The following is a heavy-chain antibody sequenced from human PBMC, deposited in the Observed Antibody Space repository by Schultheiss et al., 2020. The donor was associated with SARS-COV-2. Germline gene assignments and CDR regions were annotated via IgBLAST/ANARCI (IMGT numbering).Heavy chain of an antibody. Sequence: GESLKISCAASGFTFSTYGMHWVRQAPGKGLEWVAVISHDGSNKYYADSVKGRFTISRDNSKNTLYLQMNSLRAEDTAVYYCAKDLSVVVTAPFDYWGQGTLVTVSS. V-gene: IGHV3-30*18. CDR3: AKDLSVVVTAPFDY. CDR1: GFTFSTYG. D-gene: IGHD2-21*02. J-gene: IGHJ4*02. CDR2: ISHDGSNK.